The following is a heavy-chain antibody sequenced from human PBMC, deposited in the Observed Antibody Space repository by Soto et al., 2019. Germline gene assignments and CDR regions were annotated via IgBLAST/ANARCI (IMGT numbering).Heavy chain of an antibody. V-gene: IGHV3-21*01. CDR1: GFTFSSYS. Sequence: GGSLRLSCAASGFTFSSYSMNWVRQAPGKGLEWVSSISSSSSYIYYADSVKGRFTISRDNAKNSLYLQMNSLRAEDTAVYYCARDQDDFCSGNNWFDPWGQGTLVTVSS. CDR3: ARDQDDFCSGNNWFDP. CDR2: ISSSSSYI. D-gene: IGHD3-3*01. J-gene: IGHJ5*02.